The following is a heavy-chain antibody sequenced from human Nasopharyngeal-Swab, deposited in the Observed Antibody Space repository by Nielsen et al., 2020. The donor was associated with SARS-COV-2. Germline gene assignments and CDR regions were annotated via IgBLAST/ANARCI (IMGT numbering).Heavy chain of an antibody. CDR2: FNHSDRT. Sequence: GSLRLSCGVSGGSFNEYYWSWIRQSPDKGLEWIGEFNHSDRTIYNPSLKRRLTISVDTSKSQFSLELRSVTATDTAVYYCARSTWIPLDSWGPGTLVTVSS. CDR3: ARSTWIPLDS. J-gene: IGHJ4*02. D-gene: IGHD5-12*01. CDR1: GGSFNEYY. V-gene: IGHV4-34*01.